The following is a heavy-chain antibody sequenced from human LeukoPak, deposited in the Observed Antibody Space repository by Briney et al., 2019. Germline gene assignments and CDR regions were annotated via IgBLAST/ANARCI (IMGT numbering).Heavy chain of an antibody. Sequence: SETLSLTCTVSGGSISSHYWSWIRQPPGKGLEWIGYIYYSGSTNYNPSLKSRVTISVDTSKNQFPLKLSSVTAADTAVYYCARSDRVPTTFDYWGQGTLVTVSS. CDR3: ARSDRVPTTFDY. CDR2: IYYSGST. J-gene: IGHJ4*02. V-gene: IGHV4-59*11. D-gene: IGHD1-1*01. CDR1: GGSISSHY.